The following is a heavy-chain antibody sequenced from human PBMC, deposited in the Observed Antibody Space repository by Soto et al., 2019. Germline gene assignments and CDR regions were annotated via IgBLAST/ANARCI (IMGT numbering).Heavy chain of an antibody. J-gene: IGHJ4*02. CDR1: GVTVSSGAYY. V-gene: IGHV4-31*03. D-gene: IGHD6-13*01. CDR2: IYYTGST. Sequence: PSETLSLTCTFSGVTVSSGAYYWSWIRQHPGKGLEWIGNIYYTGSTYYSPSLKSRVVISLDTSKNQFSLRLSSVTAADTAVYFCARYRFSGSRWSKFDYWGQGTQVTVSS. CDR3: ARYRFSGSRWSKFDY.